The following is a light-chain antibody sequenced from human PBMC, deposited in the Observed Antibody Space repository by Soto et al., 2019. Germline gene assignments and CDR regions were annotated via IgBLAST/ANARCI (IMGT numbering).Light chain of an antibody. CDR2: AAS. CDR3: QQYNNWPPSIT. J-gene: IGKJ5*01. CDR1: QGIRND. V-gene: IGKV1-17*01. Sequence: DIQMTQSPSSLSASVGDRATITCRAIQGIRNDLGWYQQKPGKAPKRLIYAASTLQSGVPSRFSGSGSGTEFTLTIRSLQSEDFAVYYCQQYNNWPPSITFGKGTRVEIK.